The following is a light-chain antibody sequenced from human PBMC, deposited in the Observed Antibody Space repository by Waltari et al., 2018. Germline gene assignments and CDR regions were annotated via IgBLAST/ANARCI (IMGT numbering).Light chain of an antibody. J-gene: IGLJ3*02. Sequence: QSVLTQPPSASGTPGQRVTISCSGSSSNIGRNYVYWYQQLPAPAPKLLIFRNNQRPAGVPDRVSGSTSGTAGALATSGRRSEDEADYYCAVRDDRLGGHGVFGGGTKLTVL. CDR3: AVRDDRLGGHGV. CDR1: SSNIGRNY. CDR2: RNN. V-gene: IGLV1-47*01.